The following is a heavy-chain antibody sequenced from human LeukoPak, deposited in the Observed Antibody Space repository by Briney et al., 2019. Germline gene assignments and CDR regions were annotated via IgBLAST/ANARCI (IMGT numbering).Heavy chain of an antibody. CDR2: IYTSGST. CDR3: ARDRGTFLRYFDH. V-gene: IGHV4-4*07. CDR1: GGSISSYS. J-gene: IGHJ4*02. D-gene: IGHD3-9*01. Sequence: SETLSLTCTVSGGSISSYSWSWVRQPAGKGLEWIGRIYTSGSTNYNPSLKSRVTMSVDTSKNQFSLKLSSVTAADTAVYYCARDRGTFLRYFDHWGQGTLVTVSS.